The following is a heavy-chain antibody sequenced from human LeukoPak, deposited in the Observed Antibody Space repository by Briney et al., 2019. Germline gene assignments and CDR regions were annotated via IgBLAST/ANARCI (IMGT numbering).Heavy chain of an antibody. CDR1: GGSISSYY. J-gene: IGHJ6*03. D-gene: IGHD3-3*01. V-gene: IGHV4-59*01. CDR3: ARRRWAYYDFWSGYPYYMDV. Sequence: SETLSLTCTVSGGSISSYYWSWVRQPPGEGLEGIGYIYYSGRTNYNPSLTSRVTISVDTSKNQFSLKLSSVTAADTAVYYCARRRWAYYDFWSGYPYYMDVWGKGTTVTVSS. CDR2: IYYSGRT.